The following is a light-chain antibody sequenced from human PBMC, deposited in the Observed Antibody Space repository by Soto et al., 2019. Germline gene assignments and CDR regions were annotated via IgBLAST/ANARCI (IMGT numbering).Light chain of an antibody. CDR2: LEGSGNY. Sequence: QSVLTQSSSASASLGSSVKLTCTLSSGHSSYIIAWHQQQPGKAPRYLMKLEGSGNYNKGSGVPDRFSGSSSGADRYLSISNLQSEDEADYYCETWHSNTRVFGGGTKLTVL. J-gene: IGLJ3*02. V-gene: IGLV4-60*03. CDR3: ETWHSNTRV. CDR1: SGHSSYI.